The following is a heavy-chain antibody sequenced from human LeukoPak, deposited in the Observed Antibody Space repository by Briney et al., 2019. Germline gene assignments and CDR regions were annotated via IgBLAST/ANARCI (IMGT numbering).Heavy chain of an antibody. D-gene: IGHD6-13*01. CDR1: GYIFTGYY. Sequence: ASVKVSCKASGYIFTGYYMHWVRQAPGQGLEWMGWINPNSGGTNYAQKFQGRVTMTRDTSISTANMELSRLRSDDTAVYYCARSPIAAAGTAFDYWGQGTLVTVSS. J-gene: IGHJ4*02. CDR3: ARSPIAAAGTAFDY. V-gene: IGHV1-2*02. CDR2: INPNSGGT.